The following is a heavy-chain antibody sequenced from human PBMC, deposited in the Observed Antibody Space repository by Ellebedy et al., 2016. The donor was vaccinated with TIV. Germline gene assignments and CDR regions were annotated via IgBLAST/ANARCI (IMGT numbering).Heavy chain of an antibody. D-gene: IGHD3-10*01. J-gene: IGHJ4*01. CDR2: INSDGSST. CDR1: GFTFTSYW. Sequence: GESLKISCAASGFTFTSYWMHWVRHAPGKGLVWVSRINSDGSSTSYADSVKGRFTISRDNAKNTLYLQMNSLRAEDTAVYYCARDHTPGIKNFDYWGQGTLVTVSS. CDR3: ARDHTPGIKNFDY. V-gene: IGHV3-74*01.